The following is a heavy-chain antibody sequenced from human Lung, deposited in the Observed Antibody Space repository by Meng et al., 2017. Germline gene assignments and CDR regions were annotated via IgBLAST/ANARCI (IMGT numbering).Heavy chain of an antibody. Sequence: QLQQWGAGLLKTSDTLSLTCVVSGGSFRDYYWSGIRQPPGKGLEWIGEINHSGSTNYNPSLESRATISVDTSQNNLSLKLSSVTAADSAVYYCARGPTTMAHDFDYWGQGTLVTVSS. CDR3: ARGPTTMAHDFDY. J-gene: IGHJ4*02. D-gene: IGHD4-11*01. CDR1: GGSFRDYY. CDR2: INHSGST. V-gene: IGHV4-34*01.